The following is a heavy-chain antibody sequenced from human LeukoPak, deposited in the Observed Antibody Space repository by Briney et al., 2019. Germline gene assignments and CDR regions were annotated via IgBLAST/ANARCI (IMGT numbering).Heavy chain of an antibody. V-gene: IGHV3-33*01. CDR3: ARDYKAYYYDSILGY. CDR2: IWYDGSNK. J-gene: IGHJ4*02. D-gene: IGHD3-22*01. CDR1: GFTFSNYG. Sequence: PGGSLRLSCAASGFTFSNYGMHWVRQAPGKGLEWVAVIWYDGSNKYYADSVKGRFTISRDNSKNTLYLQMNSLRAEDTAVYYCARDYKAYYYDSILGYWGQGTLVTVSS.